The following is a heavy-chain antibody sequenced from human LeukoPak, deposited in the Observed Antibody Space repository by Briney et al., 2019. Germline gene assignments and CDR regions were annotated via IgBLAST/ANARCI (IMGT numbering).Heavy chain of an antibody. CDR3: ARDSPYYDFWSGYYTGTDAFDI. CDR2: INPNSGGT. CDR1: GYTFTGYY. Sequence: ASVKVSCKASGYTFTGYYMHWVRQAPGQGLEWMGWINPNSGGTNYAQKFQGRVTMTRDTSISTAYMELSRLRSDDTAVYYCARDSPYYDFWSGYYTGTDAFDIWGQGTMVTVSS. V-gene: IGHV1-2*02. J-gene: IGHJ3*02. D-gene: IGHD3-3*01.